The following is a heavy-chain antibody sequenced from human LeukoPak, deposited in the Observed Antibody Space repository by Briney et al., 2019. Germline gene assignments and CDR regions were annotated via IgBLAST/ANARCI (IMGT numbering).Heavy chain of an antibody. D-gene: IGHD5-18*01. CDR2: INASGGST. V-gene: IGHV1-46*01. Sequence: ASVKVSCKASGYTFTSYYMHWVRQAPGPGLEWMGIINASGGSTSYAQKFQGRVTMTRDTSTSTVYMELSSLRSEDTAVYYCSRDGEDTAMETFDYWRQGTLVTVSS. CDR3: SRDGEDTAMETFDY. J-gene: IGHJ4*02. CDR1: GYTFTSYY.